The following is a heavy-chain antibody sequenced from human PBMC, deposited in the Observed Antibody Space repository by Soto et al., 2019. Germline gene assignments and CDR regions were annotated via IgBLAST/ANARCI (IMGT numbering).Heavy chain of an antibody. CDR2: ISGSGDRT. J-gene: IGHJ4*02. CDR1: GFMFSNHG. D-gene: IGHD3-9*01. CDR3: ARDFSFNWLTTTDY. Sequence: GGSLRLSCAASGFMFSNHGMHWVRQAPGKGLEWVSTISGSGDRTYYADSVKGRFIISRDNSKSTLYLQLNTLRAEDTAIYYCARDFSFNWLTTTDYWGQGTLVTVSS. V-gene: IGHV3-23*01.